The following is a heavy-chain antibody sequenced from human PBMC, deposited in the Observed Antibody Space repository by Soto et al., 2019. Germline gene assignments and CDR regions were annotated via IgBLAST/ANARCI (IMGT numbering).Heavy chain of an antibody. CDR2: IIPILGIA. D-gene: IGHD3-16*01. CDR1: GGTFSSYT. CDR3: ARGVVFMITVYYYYYMDV. J-gene: IGHJ6*03. Sequence: SVKVSCKASGGTFSSYTISWVRQAPGQGLEWMGRIIPILGIANYAQKFQGRVTITADKSTSTAYMELSSLRSEDTAVYYCARGVVFMITVYYYYYMDVWCKGITVTVS. V-gene: IGHV1-69*02.